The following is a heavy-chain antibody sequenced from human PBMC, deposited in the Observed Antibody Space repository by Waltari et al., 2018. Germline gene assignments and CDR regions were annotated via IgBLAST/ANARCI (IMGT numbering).Heavy chain of an antibody. CDR2: ISSSSSTI. J-gene: IGHJ6*02. Sequence: EVQLVESGGGLVQPGGSLRLSCAASGFTFSSYSMNWVRQAPGKGLEWVSYISSSSSTIYYADSVKGRFTISRDNAKNSLYRQMNSLRAEDTAVYYCARDYDILTGYSPPSYYYYGMDVWGQGTTVTVSS. D-gene: IGHD3-9*01. CDR3: ARDYDILTGYSPPSYYYYGMDV. CDR1: GFTFSSYS. V-gene: IGHV3-48*01.